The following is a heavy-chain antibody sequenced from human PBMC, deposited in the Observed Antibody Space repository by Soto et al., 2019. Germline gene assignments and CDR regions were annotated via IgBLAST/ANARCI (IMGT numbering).Heavy chain of an antibody. D-gene: IGHD6-19*01. CDR2: IYYSGST. J-gene: IGHJ5*02. V-gene: IGHV4-59*01. CDR1: GGSIRSYY. Sequence: SETLSLTCTVSGGSIRSYYWSWIRQPPGKGLEWIGSIYYSGSTDYNPSLKSRVTISVDTSKNQFSLKLSSVTAADTAVYYCARRRTSMSSFDPWGQGTLVTV. CDR3: ARRRTSMSSFDP.